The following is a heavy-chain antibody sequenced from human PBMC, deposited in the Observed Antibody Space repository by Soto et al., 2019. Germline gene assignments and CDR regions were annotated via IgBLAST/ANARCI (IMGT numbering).Heavy chain of an antibody. Sequence: ASVNVSCKASGYIFTNYAIQWVRQAPGQRLEWMGWINRGNGNTKYSEKFQGRVTITRDTSASSVYMELSSLRSEDTAVYYCARSSTVHTTAAGTHFDPWGPGTLVTVSS. CDR1: GYIFTNYA. CDR2: INRGNGNT. J-gene: IGHJ5*02. D-gene: IGHD6-13*01. V-gene: IGHV1-3*01. CDR3: ARSSTVHTTAAGTHFDP.